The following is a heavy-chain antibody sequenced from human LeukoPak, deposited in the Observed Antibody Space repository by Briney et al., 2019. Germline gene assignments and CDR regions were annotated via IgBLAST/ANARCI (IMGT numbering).Heavy chain of an antibody. J-gene: IGHJ6*02. D-gene: IGHD6-19*01. V-gene: IGHV1-18*01. Sequence: ASVKVSCKASGYTFTSYGISWVRQAPGQGLEWMGWISAYNGNTNYAQKLQGRVTMTTDTSTSTAYMELRSLRSEDTAVYYCASLGWGIAVAGTSDYYYYGMDVWGQGTTVTVSS. CDR2: ISAYNGNT. CDR1: GYTFTSYG. CDR3: ASLGWGIAVAGTSDYYYYGMDV.